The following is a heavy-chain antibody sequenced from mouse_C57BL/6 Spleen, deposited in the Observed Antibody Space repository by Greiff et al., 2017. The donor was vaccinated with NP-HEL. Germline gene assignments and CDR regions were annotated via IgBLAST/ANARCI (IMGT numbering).Heavy chain of an antibody. CDR2: IQPNSGST. CDR3: ASTDDTWFAY. D-gene: IGHD1-1*01. V-gene: IGHV1-64*01. J-gene: IGHJ3*01. Sequence: QVQLQQPGAELVKPGASVKLSCKASGYTFSRYWRQWVKQRPGEGLEGIGMIQPNSGSTNYNEKFKSKATLTVDKSSSTAYMQLSSLTSEDSAVYYCASTDDTWFAYWGQGTLVTVSA. CDR1: GYTFSRYW.